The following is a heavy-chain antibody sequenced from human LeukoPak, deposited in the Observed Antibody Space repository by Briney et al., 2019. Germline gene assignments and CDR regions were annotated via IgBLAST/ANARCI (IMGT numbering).Heavy chain of an antibody. D-gene: IGHD3-22*01. CDR3: ASNGYDSSGYYSD. CDR2: IYYSGST. J-gene: IGHJ4*02. Sequence: SETLSLTCTVSGGSISSSSYYWGWIRQPPGKGLEWIGSIYYSGSTYYNPSLKSRVTISVDTSKNQFSLKLSSVTAADTAVYYYASNGYDSSGYYSDWGQGTLVTVSS. CDR1: GGSISSSSYY. V-gene: IGHV4-39*01.